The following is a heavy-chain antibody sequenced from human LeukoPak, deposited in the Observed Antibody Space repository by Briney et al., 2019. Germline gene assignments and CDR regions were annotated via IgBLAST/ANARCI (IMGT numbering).Heavy chain of an antibody. J-gene: IGHJ3*02. CDR3: AKDSSGRYLDAFDI. CDR1: GFTVSSNY. D-gene: IGHD6-19*01. Sequence: GGSLRLSCAASGFTVSSNYMSWVRQAPGKGLEWVSVIYSGGNTYYADSVKGRFTISRDNSRNTLYLQMNSLRAEDTAVYYCAKDSSGRYLDAFDIWGQGTMVTVSS. V-gene: IGHV3-53*01. CDR2: IYSGGNT.